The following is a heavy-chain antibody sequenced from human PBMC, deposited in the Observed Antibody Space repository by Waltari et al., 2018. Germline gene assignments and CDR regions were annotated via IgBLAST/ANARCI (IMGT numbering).Heavy chain of an antibody. J-gene: IGHJ4*02. CDR1: GLVFNIYA. Sequence: QLLESGGGLAQPGGSLRLYCAASGLVFNIYAMSWVRQSPGKGLEWVSVISSNGDTTYYADAVKGRFTISRDNSKNSLFLEMNNLRGDDTAIYYCVKSEISGWYVMDSWGQGTLVSVSS. CDR3: VKSEISGWYVMDS. CDR2: ISSNGDTT. V-gene: IGHV3-23*01. D-gene: IGHD6-19*01.